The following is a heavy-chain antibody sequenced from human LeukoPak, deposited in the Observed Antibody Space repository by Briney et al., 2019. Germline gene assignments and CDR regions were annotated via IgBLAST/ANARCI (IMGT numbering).Heavy chain of an antibody. CDR3: ARGCSSTSCLVFGMDV. Sequence: SQTLSLTCAISGGSVSSNSAAWNWIRQSPSRGLEWLGRAYYRSKWYNDYAVSVKGRITINPDTSKNQLSLQLNSVTPEDTAVYYCARGCSSTSCLVFGMDVWGQGTTVTVSS. CDR2: AYYRSKWYN. D-gene: IGHD2-2*01. V-gene: IGHV6-1*01. CDR1: GGSVSSNSAA. J-gene: IGHJ6*02.